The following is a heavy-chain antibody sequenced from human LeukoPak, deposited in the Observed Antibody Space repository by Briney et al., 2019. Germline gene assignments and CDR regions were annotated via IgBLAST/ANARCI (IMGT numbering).Heavy chain of an antibody. Sequence: TGGSLRLSCAASGFTFSSCAMHWVRQAPGKGLEYVSAISSNGGSTYYANSVKGRFTISRDNSKNTLYLQMGSLRAEDMAVYYCASLYYYGSGSSNAFDIWGQGTMVTVSS. CDR1: GFTFSSCA. D-gene: IGHD3-10*01. CDR2: ISSNGGST. CDR3: ASLYYYGSGSSNAFDI. J-gene: IGHJ3*02. V-gene: IGHV3-64*01.